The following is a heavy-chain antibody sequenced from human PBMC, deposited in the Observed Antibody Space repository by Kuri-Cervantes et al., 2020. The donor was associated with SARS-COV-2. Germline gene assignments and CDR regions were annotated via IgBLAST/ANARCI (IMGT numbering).Heavy chain of an antibody. D-gene: IGHD3-9*01. V-gene: IGHV4-59*08. CDR2: IYRSGST. CDR1: GGSISSYY. Sequence: SETLSLTCTVSGGSISSYYWSWIRQPPGKGLEWIGYIYRSGSTNYNPSLRSRVTISVDTSKNQFSLKLSSVTAADTAVYYCARVNYDILRPGMDVWGQGTTVTGSS. J-gene: IGHJ6*02. CDR3: ARVNYDILRPGMDV.